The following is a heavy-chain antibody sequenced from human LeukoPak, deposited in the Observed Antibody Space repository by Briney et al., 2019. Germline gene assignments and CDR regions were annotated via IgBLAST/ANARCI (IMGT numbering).Heavy chain of an antibody. CDR1: GGSISTYY. V-gene: IGHV4-59*01. J-gene: IGHJ4*02. Sequence: PSETLSLTCPVSGGSISTYYWSWIRPPPGKGLEWIGYIYYSGNTNYNPSLKTRVTISIDTSKNQFFLRLRSVTAADTAVYYCARVGEGCFDHWGQGTLATVSS. CDR3: ARVGEGCFDH. CDR2: IYYSGNT.